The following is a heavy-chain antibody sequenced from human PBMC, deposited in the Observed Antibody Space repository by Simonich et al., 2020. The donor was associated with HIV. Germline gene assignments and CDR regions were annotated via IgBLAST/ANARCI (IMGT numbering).Heavy chain of an antibody. V-gene: IGHV4-34*01. CDR1: GGSFSGYY. D-gene: IGHD5-12*01. Sequence: QVHLQQWGAGLLKPSETLSLTCAVYGGSFSGYYWNGIRQPPGKGLGWIGENNHSGSTDYNPSLKSRVTISVDTSKNQCSLKLSSVTAADTAMYYCARRGGYNFDYWGQGTLVTVSS. CDR2: NNHSGST. CDR3: ARRGGYNFDY. J-gene: IGHJ4*02.